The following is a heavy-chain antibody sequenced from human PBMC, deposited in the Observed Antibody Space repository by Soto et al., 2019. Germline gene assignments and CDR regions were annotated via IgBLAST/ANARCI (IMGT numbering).Heavy chain of an antibody. CDR2: IYNSGNT. Sequence: QVQLQESGPGLLKPSQTLSLTCTVSGGFVNSGGSYWSWIRQHPAKGLEWIGFIYNSGNTYYNPSLQSRVTMSVDASKNQFSLQLSSVTAADTAVYYCARDSVSFLGANSFDIWGQGTVVTVSS. J-gene: IGHJ3*02. V-gene: IGHV4-31*03. CDR3: ARDSVSFLGANSFDI. D-gene: IGHD3-3*02. CDR1: GGFVNSGGSY.